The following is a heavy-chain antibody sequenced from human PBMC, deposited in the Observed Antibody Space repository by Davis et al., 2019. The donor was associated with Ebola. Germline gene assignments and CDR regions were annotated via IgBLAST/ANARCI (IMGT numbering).Heavy chain of an antibody. J-gene: IGHJ4*02. Sequence: PGGSLRLSCAASGFTFSNYWMSWVRQAPGKGLEWVANIKQDGSEKYYVDSVKGRFTISRDNAKNSLYLQMNSLRAEDTAVYYCARVQYYDFWSGYYSAGLDYWGQGTLVTVSS. D-gene: IGHD3-3*01. CDR2: IKQDGSEK. CDR3: ARVQYYDFWSGYYSAGLDY. CDR1: GFTFSNYW. V-gene: IGHV3-7*01.